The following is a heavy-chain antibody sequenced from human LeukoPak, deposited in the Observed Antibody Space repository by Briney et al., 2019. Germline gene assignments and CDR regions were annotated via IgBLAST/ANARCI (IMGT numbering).Heavy chain of an antibody. Sequence: PSETLSLTCTVSGGSVSSWYWSWIRQPPGKGLEWIGYIYDSGNTNYNPSLKSRVTISIDTSKNQFSLRLTSVTAADTATYYCARVRSDYYYYYMDVWGKGTTVTVSS. V-gene: IGHV4-59*02. CDR2: IYDSGNT. CDR3: ARVRSDYYYYYMDV. CDR1: GGSVSSWY. D-gene: IGHD3-10*01. J-gene: IGHJ6*03.